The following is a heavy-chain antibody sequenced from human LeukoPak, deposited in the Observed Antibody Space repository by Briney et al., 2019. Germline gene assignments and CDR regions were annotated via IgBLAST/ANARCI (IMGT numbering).Heavy chain of an antibody. CDR1: GFTFSSYA. Sequence: GGSLRLSCAASGFTFSSYAMSWVRQAPGEGLEWVSAISGSGGSTYYADSVKGRFTISRDNSKNTLSLQMNSLRAEDTAVYYCASHGYSSSWYFDYWGQGTLVTVSS. D-gene: IGHD6-13*01. CDR3: ASHGYSSSWYFDY. V-gene: IGHV3-23*01. CDR2: ISGSGGST. J-gene: IGHJ4*02.